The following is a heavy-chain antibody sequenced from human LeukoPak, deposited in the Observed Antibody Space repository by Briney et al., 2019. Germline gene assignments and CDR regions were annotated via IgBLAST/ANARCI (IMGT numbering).Heavy chain of an antibody. CDR2: ISSSSNYI. Sequence: GGSLRLSCAASGFTFSGYHMNWVRQAPGKGLEWVSSISSSSNYIYYADSVKGRFTISRDNAKNSVDLQMNSLRAEDTAVYYCARGLCGGDCYDYWGQGTLVTVSS. V-gene: IGHV3-21*01. CDR1: GFTFSGYH. CDR3: ARGLCGGDCYDY. J-gene: IGHJ4*02. D-gene: IGHD2-21*01.